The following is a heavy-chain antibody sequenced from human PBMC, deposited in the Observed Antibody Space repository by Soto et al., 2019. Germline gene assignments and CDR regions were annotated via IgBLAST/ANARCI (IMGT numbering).Heavy chain of an antibody. V-gene: IGHV3-7*01. CDR3: ARQIRGLTPNWFDP. Sequence: EMHLVESGGGLVQPGGSLRLSCGVSGFTFGSFWMGWVGQAPGKGREWVANINQDGSEKYYFDSVKGRFTISRDNPRNSLYLQMDTLRVEDTAVYFCARQIRGLTPNWFDPWGQGTLVSVSS. J-gene: IGHJ5*02. CDR2: INQDGSEK. CDR1: GFTFGSFW.